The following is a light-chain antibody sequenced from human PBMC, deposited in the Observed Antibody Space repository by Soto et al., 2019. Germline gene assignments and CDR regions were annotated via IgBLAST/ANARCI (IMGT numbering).Light chain of an antibody. CDR1: QSVSNNY. J-gene: IGKJ5*01. CDR3: QQYNNWPPIT. V-gene: IGKV3-20*01. Sequence: EIVLAQSPGTLSLSPGERATLSCRASQSVSNNYLAWYQQKPGQAPRLFIYGASNRATGIPDRFSGSGSGTDFTLSISSLQSEDSAVYYCQQYNNWPPITFGQGTRLEIK. CDR2: GAS.